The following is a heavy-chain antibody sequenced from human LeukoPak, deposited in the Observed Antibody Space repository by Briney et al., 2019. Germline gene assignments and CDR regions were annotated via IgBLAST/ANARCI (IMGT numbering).Heavy chain of an antibody. Sequence: GGSLRLSCAASGFTFSSYEMSWVRQTPGKGLEWVSYISSSASSIFYADSVKGRFTISRDNANNSLYLQMNSLRADDTAVYYCARGPTVTRRGYFDCWGQGTLLTVSS. J-gene: IGHJ4*02. CDR1: GFTFSSYE. V-gene: IGHV3-48*03. CDR2: ISSSASSI. D-gene: IGHD4-17*01. CDR3: ARGPTVTRRGYFDC.